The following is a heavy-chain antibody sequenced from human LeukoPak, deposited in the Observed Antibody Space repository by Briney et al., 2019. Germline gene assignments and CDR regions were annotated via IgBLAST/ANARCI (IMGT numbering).Heavy chain of an antibody. V-gene: IGHV3-66*01. D-gene: IGHD3-10*01. CDR2: IYSGGST. CDR3: VSLWFGGFMTQNY. J-gene: IGHJ4*02. Sequence: GASLRLSCAASGFTVSSNYMSWVRQGPGKGLEWVSVIYSGGSTYYAHSVKGRFTIYRDNSKNTLYLQMNSLRAEDTAVYYCVSLWFGGFMTQNYCGQGTLVTVSS. CDR1: GFTVSSNY.